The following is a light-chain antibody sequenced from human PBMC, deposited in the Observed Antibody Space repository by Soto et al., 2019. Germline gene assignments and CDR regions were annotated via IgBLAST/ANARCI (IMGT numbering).Light chain of an antibody. Sequence: EIVMTQSPATLSVSPGERATLSCRASQSVSSNLAWYQQKPGQAPRLLIYGASTRATGIPARFSGSGSGTEFTPPTISPQSEEFAVYYCRQYNNSSPFTFGPGTKVDIK. CDR1: QSVSSN. V-gene: IGKV3-15*01. J-gene: IGKJ3*01. CDR3: RQYNNSSPFT. CDR2: GAS.